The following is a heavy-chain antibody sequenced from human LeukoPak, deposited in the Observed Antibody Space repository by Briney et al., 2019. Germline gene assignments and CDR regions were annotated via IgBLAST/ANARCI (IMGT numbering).Heavy chain of an antibody. CDR2: IYYSGST. CDR3: ASRLGYCSGGGCYSEGVDY. CDR1: GGSISSGGYY. D-gene: IGHD2-15*01. J-gene: IGHJ4*02. V-gene: IGHV4-31*03. Sequence: SETLSLTCTVSGGSISSGGYYWSWIRQHPGKGLEWIGYIYYSGSTYYNPSLKSRVTISVDTSKNQFSLKLSSVTAADTAVYYCASRLGYCSGGGCYSEGVDYWGQGTLVTVSS.